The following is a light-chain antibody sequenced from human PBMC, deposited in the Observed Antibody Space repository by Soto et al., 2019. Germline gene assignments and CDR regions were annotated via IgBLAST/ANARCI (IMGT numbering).Light chain of an antibody. CDR2: EVS. J-gene: IGLJ2*01. V-gene: IGLV2-8*01. CDR1: SSDVGGYNY. Sequence: QSALTQPPSASGFPGQSVTISCTGTSSDVGGYNYVSWYQQHPGNAPKLMIYEVSKRHSGVTDRFSGSKSGNTASLTVSGLQAEDEADYYCSSYAGSDVVFGGGTKLTVL. CDR3: SSYAGSDVV.